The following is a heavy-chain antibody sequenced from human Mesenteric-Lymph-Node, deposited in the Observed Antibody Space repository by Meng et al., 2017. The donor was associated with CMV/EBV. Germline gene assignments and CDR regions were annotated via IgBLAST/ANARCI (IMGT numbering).Heavy chain of an antibody. V-gene: IGHV1-18*01. CDR3: AREEYYDFWSGPSVLDAFDI. Sequence: ASVKVSCKASGYTFTSYGISWVRQAPGQGLEWMGWISAYNGNTNYAQKLQGRVTMTTDTSTSTAYMELRSLRSDDTAVYYCAREEYYDFWSGPSVLDAFDIWGQGTMVTVSS. CDR2: ISAYNGNT. D-gene: IGHD3-3*01. CDR1: GYTFTSYG. J-gene: IGHJ3*02.